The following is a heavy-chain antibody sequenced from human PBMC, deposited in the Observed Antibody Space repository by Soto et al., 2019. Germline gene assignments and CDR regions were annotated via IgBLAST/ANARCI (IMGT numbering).Heavy chain of an antibody. D-gene: IGHD3-22*01. CDR2: IKQDGSEK. Sequence: PGGSLRLSCVASGFTFSSYWMSWVRQAPGKGLEWVANIKQDGSEKYYVDSVKGRFTISRDNSKNTQYLQMSSLRADDTAVYYCVKGEYYYDSSGYYPFDYWGQGTLVTVSS. V-gene: IGHV3-7*01. J-gene: IGHJ4*02. CDR1: GFTFSSYW. CDR3: VKGEYYYDSSGYYPFDY.